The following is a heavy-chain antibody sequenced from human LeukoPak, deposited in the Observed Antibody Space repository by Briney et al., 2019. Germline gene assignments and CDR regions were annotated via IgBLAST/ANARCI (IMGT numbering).Heavy chain of an antibody. V-gene: IGHV3-23*01. D-gene: IGHD6-19*01. CDR2: ISGSGGST. CDR1: GFTFSSYA. J-gene: IGHJ4*02. Sequence: GGSLRLSRVASGFTFSSYAMSWVRQAPGKGLEWVSGISGSGGSTYYADSVKGRFTISRDNSKNTLFLQMNSLRAEDTAVYYCAKETYSSGWYPYFDHWGQGTLVTVSS. CDR3: AKETYSSGWYPYFDH.